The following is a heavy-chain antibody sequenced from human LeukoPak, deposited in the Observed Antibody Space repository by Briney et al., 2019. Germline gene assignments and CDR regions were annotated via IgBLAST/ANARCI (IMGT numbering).Heavy chain of an antibody. D-gene: IGHD6-13*01. CDR2: ISAYNGNT. Sequence: GASVKVSCKASGYTFTSYGISWLRQAPGQGLEWMGWISAYNGNTNYAQKLQGRVTMTTDTSTSTAYMELRSLRSDDTAVYYCARTSLLPQLGYFAYWGQGTLVTVSS. CDR3: ARTSLLPQLGYFAY. J-gene: IGHJ4*02. V-gene: IGHV1-18*01. CDR1: GYTFTSYG.